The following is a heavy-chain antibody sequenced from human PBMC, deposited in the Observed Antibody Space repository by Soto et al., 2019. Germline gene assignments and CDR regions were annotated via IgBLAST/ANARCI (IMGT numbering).Heavy chain of an antibody. CDR1: GFTFSDDY. Sequence: PGGSLRLSCAASGFTFSDDYMNWPRQAPGKGLEWVSYISATSSDTNYADSVRGRFTISRDNAKNSLYLQMNSLRVEDTAVYYCVRHARLASSWGPGTLVTVSS. D-gene: IGHD3-9*01. CDR2: ISATSSDT. CDR3: VRHARLASS. V-gene: IGHV3-11*06. J-gene: IGHJ5*02.